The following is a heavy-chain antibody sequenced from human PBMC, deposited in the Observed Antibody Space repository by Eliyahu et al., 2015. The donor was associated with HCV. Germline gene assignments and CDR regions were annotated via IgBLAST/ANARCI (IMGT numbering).Heavy chain of an antibody. J-gene: IGHJ4*02. V-gene: IGHV1-69*02. CDR2: IIPILGIA. CDR3: ARGTGYYDFWSGP. D-gene: IGHD3-3*01. CDR1: GGTFSSYT. Sequence: QVQLVQSGAEVKKPGSSVKVSCKASGGTFSSYTISWVRQAPGQGLEWMGRIIPILGIANYAQKFQGRVTITADKSTSTAYMELSSLRSEDTDVYYCARGTGYYDFWSGPWGQGTLVTVSS.